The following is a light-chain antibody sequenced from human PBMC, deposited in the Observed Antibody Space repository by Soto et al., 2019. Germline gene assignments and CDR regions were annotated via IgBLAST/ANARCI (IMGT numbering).Light chain of an antibody. CDR2: DDS. CDR1: NIGSKS. V-gene: IGLV3-21*02. Sequence: SYELTQPPAVSVAPGQTARITCGGDNIGSKSVHWYQQKAGQAPVLVVYDDSDRPSGIPERLSGSNSGNTATLTISRVEAEDEADYYCQVWDISTDHVVFAGGTKLTVL. J-gene: IGLJ2*01. CDR3: QVWDISTDHVV.